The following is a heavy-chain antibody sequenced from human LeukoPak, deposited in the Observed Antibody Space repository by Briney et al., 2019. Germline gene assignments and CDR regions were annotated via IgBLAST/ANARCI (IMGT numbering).Heavy chain of an antibody. V-gene: IGHV4-34*01. J-gene: IGHJ4*02. Sequence: SETLSLTCAVYGGSFSGYYWSWIRQPPGKGLEWLGEINHSGSTNYNPSLKSRVTISVDTSKNQFSLKLSSVTAADTAVYYCARTTDDTAMSRVDYWGQGTLVTVSS. D-gene: IGHD5-18*01. CDR2: INHSGST. CDR3: ARTTDDTAMSRVDY. CDR1: GGSFSGYY.